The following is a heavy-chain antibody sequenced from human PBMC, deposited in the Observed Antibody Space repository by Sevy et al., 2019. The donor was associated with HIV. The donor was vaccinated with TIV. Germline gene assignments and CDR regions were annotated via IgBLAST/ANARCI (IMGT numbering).Heavy chain of an antibody. V-gene: IGHV3-15*01. CDR2: IKNENDGGKT. J-gene: IGHJ3*01. CDR3: TTDLGTAITWVSAFDL. CDR1: GFPFSDAW. Sequence: GGSLRLSCAASGFPFSDAWMNWVRQAPGKGLEWVGLIKNENDGGKTDYAAPVKGSSTISRDDSKNTLYLQMSSLNTVDTAIYYCTTDLGTAITWVSAFDLWGQGTMVTVSS. D-gene: IGHD3-16*01.